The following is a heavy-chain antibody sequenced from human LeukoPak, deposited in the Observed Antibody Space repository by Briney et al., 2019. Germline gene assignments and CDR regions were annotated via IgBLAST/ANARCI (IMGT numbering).Heavy chain of an antibody. CDR3: AREHKWELLPMGLSHEAQFDAFDI. D-gene: IGHD1-26*01. J-gene: IGHJ3*02. CDR1: GGTFSSYA. V-gene: IGHV1-69*01. CDR2: IIPIFGTA. Sequence: GASVKVSCKASGGTFSSYAISWVRQAPGQGLEWMGGIIPIFGTANYAQKFQGRVTITADESTSTAYMELSSLRSEDTAVYYCAREHKWELLPMGLSHEAQFDAFDIWGQGTMVTVSS.